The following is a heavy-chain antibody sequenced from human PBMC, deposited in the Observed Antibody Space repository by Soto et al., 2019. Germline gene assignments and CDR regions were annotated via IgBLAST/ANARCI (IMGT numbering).Heavy chain of an antibody. CDR1: GFTFSSYS. Sequence: GGSLRLSCAASGFTFSSYSMNWVRQAPGKGLEWVSYISSSSSTIYYADSVKGRFTISRDNAKNSLYLQMNSLRAEDTAVFFCARDLRNSSSRYYHYYFDYWGQGTLVTVSS. J-gene: IGHJ4*02. CDR2: ISSSSSTI. D-gene: IGHD6-13*01. CDR3: ARDLRNSSSRYYHYYFDY. V-gene: IGHV3-48*01.